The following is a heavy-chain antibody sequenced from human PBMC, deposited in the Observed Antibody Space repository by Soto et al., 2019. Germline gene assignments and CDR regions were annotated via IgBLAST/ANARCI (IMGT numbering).Heavy chain of an antibody. CDR1: GGSISSSSYY. D-gene: IGHD6-13*01. Sequence: QLQLHESGPGLVKPSETLSLTCTVSGGSISSSSYYWGWIRQPPGKGLEWIGSIYYSGSTYYNPYLKSRVTISVDTSKNQLSLKLSSVTAADTAVYYCARLSRAAAGNFDYWGQGTLVTVSS. CDR3: ARLSRAAAGNFDY. V-gene: IGHV4-39*01. J-gene: IGHJ4*02. CDR2: IYYSGST.